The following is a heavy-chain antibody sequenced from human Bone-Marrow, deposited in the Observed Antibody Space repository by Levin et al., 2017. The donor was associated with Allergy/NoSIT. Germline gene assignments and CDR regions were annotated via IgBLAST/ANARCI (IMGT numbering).Heavy chain of an antibody. CDR2: ISSDGTNQ. J-gene: IGHJ4*02. V-gene: IGHV3-30*18. CDR3: AKDPSIGYNDPHFDF. Sequence: GESLKISCAASGFIFSDYGMHWVRQAPGEGLEWVAVISSDGTNQYYADSVKGRFTISRDNSENTLYLHMNSLSIGDTATYFCAKDPSIGYNDPHFDFWGQGALVTVSS. CDR1: GFIFSDYG. D-gene: IGHD3-22*01.